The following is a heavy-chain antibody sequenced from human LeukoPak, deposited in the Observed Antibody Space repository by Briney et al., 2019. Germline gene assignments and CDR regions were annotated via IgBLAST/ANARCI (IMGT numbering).Heavy chain of an antibody. J-gene: IGHJ4*02. Sequence: GGSLRLSCAASGFTFSSYAMHWVRQAPGKGLEWVAVISYGGSNKYYADSVKGRFTISRDNSKNTLYLQMNSLRAEDTAVYYCARGGCSGGSCYRIDYWGQGTLVTVSS. CDR2: ISYGGSNK. CDR3: ARGGCSGGSCYRIDY. V-gene: IGHV3-30*04. D-gene: IGHD2-15*01. CDR1: GFTFSSYA.